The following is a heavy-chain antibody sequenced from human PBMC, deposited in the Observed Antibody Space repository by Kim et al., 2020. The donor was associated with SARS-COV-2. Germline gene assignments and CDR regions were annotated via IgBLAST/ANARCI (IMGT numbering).Heavy chain of an antibody. D-gene: IGHD4-17*01. J-gene: IGHJ4*02. Sequence: GGSLRLSCAASGFTFSSYGMHWVRQAPGKGLEWVAVIWYDGSNKYYADSVKGRFTISRDNSKNTLYLQMNSLRAEDTAVYYCARDPAYGYFDYWGQGTLVTVSS. CDR3: ARDPAYGYFDY. CDR1: GFTFSSYG. CDR2: IWYDGSNK. V-gene: IGHV3-33*01.